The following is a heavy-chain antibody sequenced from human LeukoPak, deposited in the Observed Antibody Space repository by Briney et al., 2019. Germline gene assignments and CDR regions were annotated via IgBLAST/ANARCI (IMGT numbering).Heavy chain of an antibody. CDR1: GGSISSGSYY. V-gene: IGHV4-61*02. D-gene: IGHD5-18*01. CDR2: IYTSGST. Sequence: SQTLSLTCTVSGGSISSGSYYWSWIRQPAGKGLEWIGRIYTSGSTNYNPSLKSRVTISVDTSKNQFSLKLSSVTAADTAVYYCAGMPRGYSYGPQNFDYWGQGTLVTVSS. J-gene: IGHJ4*02. CDR3: AGMPRGYSYGPQNFDY.